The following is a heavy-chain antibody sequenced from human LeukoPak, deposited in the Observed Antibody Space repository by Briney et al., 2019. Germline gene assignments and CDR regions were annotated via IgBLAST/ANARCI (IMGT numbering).Heavy chain of an antibody. V-gene: IGHV1-69*04. J-gene: IGHJ4*02. Sequence: SVKLSFKASGGTFTNLAINWVRQAPGQGLEWMGRIIPTTGLASYAQKFQGRVTITADKSTSTAYMELSSLRSEDTAVYYCARAPPRLDGYILYYWGQGTLVTVSS. CDR1: GGTFTNLA. CDR2: IIPTTGLA. D-gene: IGHD5-24*01. CDR3: ARAPPRLDGYILYY.